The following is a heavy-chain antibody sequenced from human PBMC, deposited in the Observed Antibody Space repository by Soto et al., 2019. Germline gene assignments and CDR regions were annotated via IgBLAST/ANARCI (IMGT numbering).Heavy chain of an antibody. Sequence: PGGSLRLSCAASGFTFSSYWMSWVRQAPGKGLQWVANIKQDGSEKYYVDSVKGRFTISRDNAKNSLYLQMNSLRAEDTAVYYCARGRGSGCMDVWGQGTTVTVSS. J-gene: IGHJ6*02. V-gene: IGHV3-7*01. CDR1: GFTFSSYW. CDR3: ARGRGSGCMDV. D-gene: IGHD3-10*01. CDR2: IKQDGSEK.